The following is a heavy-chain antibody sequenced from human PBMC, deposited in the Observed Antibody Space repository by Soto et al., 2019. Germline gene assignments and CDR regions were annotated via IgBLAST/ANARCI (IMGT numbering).Heavy chain of an antibody. J-gene: IGHJ4*02. D-gene: IGHD3-22*01. CDR2: IYPGDSDT. CDR1: GYSFTSYW. Sequence: PGESLKISCKGSGYSFTSYWIGWVRQMPGKGLEWMGIIYPGDSDTRYSPSFQGQVTISADKSISTAYLQWSSLKASDTAMYYCARLSSGYYPTHHFDYWGQGTLVTVSS. CDR3: ARLSSGYYPTHHFDY. V-gene: IGHV5-51*01.